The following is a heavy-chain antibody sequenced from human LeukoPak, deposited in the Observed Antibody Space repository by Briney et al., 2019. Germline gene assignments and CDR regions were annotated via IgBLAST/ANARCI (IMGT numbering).Heavy chain of an antibody. J-gene: IGHJ4*02. CDR2: ISGSGGRT. Sequence: GGSLRLSCAASGFTFSSYAMSWVRQAPGKGLEWVSAISGSGGRTYYADSVKGRFTISRDNSMDTLYLQMNSLRADDTAVYYCAKGAWWELPLDYWGQGTLVTVSS. V-gene: IGHV3-23*01. CDR1: GFTFSSYA. D-gene: IGHD1-26*01. CDR3: AKGAWWELPLDY.